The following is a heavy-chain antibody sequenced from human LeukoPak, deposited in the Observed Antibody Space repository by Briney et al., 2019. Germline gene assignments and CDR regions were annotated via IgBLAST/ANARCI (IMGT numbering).Heavy chain of an antibody. Sequence: KAGGSLRLSCAASGFTFSDYYMSWIRQAPGKGLEWVSYISSSGSTIYYADSVKGRFTISRDNSKNTLYLQMNSLRAEDTAVYYCARVVDYYYDSSGYSDYWGQGTLVTVSS. D-gene: IGHD3-22*01. CDR2: ISSSGSTI. V-gene: IGHV3-11*01. CDR3: ARVVDYYYDSSGYSDY. J-gene: IGHJ4*02. CDR1: GFTFSDYY.